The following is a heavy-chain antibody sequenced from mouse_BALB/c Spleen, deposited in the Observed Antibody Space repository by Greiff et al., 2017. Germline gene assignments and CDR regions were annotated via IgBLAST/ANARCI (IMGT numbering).Heavy chain of an antibody. CDR1: GYTFSSYW. Sequence: VKLQQSGAELMKPGASVKISCKATGYTFSSYWIEWVKQRPGHGLEWIGEILPGSGSTNYNEKFKGKATFTADTSSNTAYMQLSSLTSEDSAVYYCARGDIDGYFWFAYWGQGTLVTVSA. D-gene: IGHD2-3*01. J-gene: IGHJ3*01. CDR3: ARGDIDGYFWFAY. V-gene: IGHV1-9*01. CDR2: ILPGSGST.